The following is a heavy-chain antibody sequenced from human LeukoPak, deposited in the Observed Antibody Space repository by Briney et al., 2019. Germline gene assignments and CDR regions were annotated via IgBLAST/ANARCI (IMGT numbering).Heavy chain of an antibody. D-gene: IGHD2-2*01. Sequence: GGSLRLSCAASGFTFSTYSLNWVRQAPGKGLEWVSYISSSSSTIYYADSVKGRFTISRDNANNLLYLQMNSLGAEDTAVYYCARSAAPYYWGQGTLVTVSS. J-gene: IGHJ4*02. CDR3: ARSAAPYY. CDR2: ISSSSSTI. CDR1: GFTFSTYS. V-gene: IGHV3-48*04.